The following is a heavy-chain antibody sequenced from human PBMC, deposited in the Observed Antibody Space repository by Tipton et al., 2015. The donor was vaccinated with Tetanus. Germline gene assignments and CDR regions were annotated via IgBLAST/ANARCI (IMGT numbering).Heavy chain of an antibody. CDR2: IISSGGTT. D-gene: IGHD4-17*01. V-gene: IGHV3-23*01. CDR3: AGLYGDYFHAMGY. CDR1: GFTFSIYG. Sequence: SLRLSCAASGFTFSIYGMSWARQAPGKGLEWVARIISSGGTTNYADSVKGRFTISRDNSKNTLYLQMTSLRAEDTAVYYCAGLYGDYFHAMGYWGQGTLVTVSS. J-gene: IGHJ4*02.